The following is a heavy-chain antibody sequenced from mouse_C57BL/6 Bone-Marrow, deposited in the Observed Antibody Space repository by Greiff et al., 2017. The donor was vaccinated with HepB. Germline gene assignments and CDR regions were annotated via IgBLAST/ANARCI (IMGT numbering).Heavy chain of an antibody. CDR3: ARRRGSGYAMDY. Sequence: QVTLKESGPGILQSSQTLSLTCSFSGFSLSTSGMGVSWIRQPSGKGLEWLAHIYWDDDKRYNPSLKSRLTISKDTSRNQVFLKITSVDTADTATYYCARRRGSGYAMDYWGQGTSVTVSS. CDR2: IYWDDDK. J-gene: IGHJ4*01. V-gene: IGHV8-12*01. D-gene: IGHD3-2*02. CDR1: GFSLSTSGMG.